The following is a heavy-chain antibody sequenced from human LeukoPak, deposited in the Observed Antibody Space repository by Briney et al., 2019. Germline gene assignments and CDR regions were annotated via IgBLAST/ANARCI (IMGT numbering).Heavy chain of an antibody. CDR3: ARSRRGYCSGGSCSSSGMDV. V-gene: IGHV3-13*01. CDR1: GFTFSSYD. D-gene: IGHD2-15*01. Sequence: GGSLRLSCAAPGFTFSSYDMHWVRQATGKGLEWVSAIGTTGDTYYPGSVKGRFTISRENAKNSLYLQMNSLRAGDTAVYYCARSRRGYCSGGSCSSSGMDVWGQGTTVTVSS. CDR2: IGTTGDT. J-gene: IGHJ6*02.